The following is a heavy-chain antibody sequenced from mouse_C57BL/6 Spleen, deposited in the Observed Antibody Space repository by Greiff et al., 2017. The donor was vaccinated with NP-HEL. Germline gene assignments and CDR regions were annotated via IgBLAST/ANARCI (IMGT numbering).Heavy chain of an antibody. V-gene: IGHV1-50*01. CDR3: ARDYGSSYLEG. CDR2: IDPSDSYT. CDR1: GYTFTSYW. Sequence: QVQLQQPGAELVKPGASVKLSCKASGYTFTSYWMQWVKQRPGQGLEWIGEIDPSDSYTNYNQKFKGKATLTADTSSSTAYLQLSILTSEDFAVYYCARDYGSSYLEGWGQGTTLTVSS. J-gene: IGHJ2*01. D-gene: IGHD1-1*01.